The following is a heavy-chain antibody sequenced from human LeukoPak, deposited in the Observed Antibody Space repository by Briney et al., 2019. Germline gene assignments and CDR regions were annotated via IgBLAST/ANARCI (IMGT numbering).Heavy chain of an antibody. D-gene: IGHD1-26*01. Sequence: GEPLQISCKGFGYIFTNYWIGSVRQMPGKGLEWMGVIYPGNSDNKSFQGQFIISADTSISTVYLQGSSLKASDTAMYYCARVHSGSYLRACDIWGQGTMVTVSS. V-gene: IGHV5-51*01. CDR3: ARVHSGSYLRACDI. CDR2: IYPGNSDN. CDR1: GYIFTNYW. J-gene: IGHJ3*02.